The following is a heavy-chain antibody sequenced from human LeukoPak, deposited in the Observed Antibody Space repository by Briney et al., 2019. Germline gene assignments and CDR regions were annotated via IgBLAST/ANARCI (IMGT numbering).Heavy chain of an antibody. CDR1: GFTFSSYS. CDR2: ISYDGSNK. Sequence: GGSLRLSCAASGFTFSSYSMNWVREAPGKGLEWVAVISYDGSNKYYADSVKGRFTISRDNSKNTLYLQMNSLRAEDTAVYYCARDYGDGYREALSFWDYWGQGTLVTVSS. J-gene: IGHJ4*02. D-gene: IGHD5-24*01. CDR3: ARDYGDGYREALSFWDY. V-gene: IGHV3-30*03.